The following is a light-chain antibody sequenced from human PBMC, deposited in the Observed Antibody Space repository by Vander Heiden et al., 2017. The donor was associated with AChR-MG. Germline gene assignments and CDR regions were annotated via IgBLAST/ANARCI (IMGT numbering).Light chain of an antibody. V-gene: IGLV1-47*02. CDR3: AAWDDSLSGRV. CDR2: SNN. J-gene: IGLJ2*01. CDR1: SSNIGSNY. Sequence: SVLTQPPSASGTPGQRVATSCSGSSSNIGSNYVYWYQQLPGTAPKLLIYSNNQRPSGVPDRFSGSKSGTSASLAISGLRSEDEADYYCAAWDDSLSGRVFGGGTKLTVL.